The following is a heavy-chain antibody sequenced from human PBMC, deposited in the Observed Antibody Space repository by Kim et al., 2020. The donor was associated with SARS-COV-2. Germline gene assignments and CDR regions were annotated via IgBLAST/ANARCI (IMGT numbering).Heavy chain of an antibody. CDR1: GFTFSNAW. J-gene: IGHJ5*02. V-gene: IGHV3-15*01. Sequence: GGSLRLSCAASGFTFSNAWMSWVRQAPGKGLEWVGRIKSKTDGGTTDYAAPVKGRFTISRDDSKNTLYLQMNSLKTEDTAVYYCTTEITGTFYRRWFDPWGQGTLVTVSS. CDR3: TTEITGTFYRRWFDP. CDR2: IKSKTDGGTT. D-gene: IGHD1-20*01.